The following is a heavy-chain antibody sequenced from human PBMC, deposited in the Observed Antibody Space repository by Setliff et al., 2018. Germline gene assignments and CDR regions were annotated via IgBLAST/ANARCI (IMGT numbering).Heavy chain of an antibody. J-gene: IGHJ4*02. D-gene: IGHD6-6*01. CDR3: ARGRNIAARLLDA. V-gene: IGHV4-59*12. Sequence: SETLSLTCTVSGGSISSYYWSWIRQPPGKGLEFIGYVYYSGLTNYNPSLKSRVTISVDTSKDQFSLKVISMTAADTAVYYCARGRNIAARLLDAWGQGTLVTVSS. CDR2: VYYSGLT. CDR1: GGSISSYY.